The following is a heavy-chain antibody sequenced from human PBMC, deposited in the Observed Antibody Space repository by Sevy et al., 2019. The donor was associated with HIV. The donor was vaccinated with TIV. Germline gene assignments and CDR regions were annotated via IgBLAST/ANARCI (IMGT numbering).Heavy chain of an antibody. V-gene: IGHV3-74*01. J-gene: IGHJ4*02. CDR3: ARDGGWFGFHDY. CDR2: INSDGSST. Sequence: GGSLRLSCPTSGFTFSSYWMHWVRQAPGKGLVWVSRINSDGSSTSYADSVKGRFTISRDNAKNTLYLQMNSLRAEDTAVYYCARDGGWFGFHDYWGQGTLVTVSS. D-gene: IGHD3-10*01. CDR1: GFTFSSYW.